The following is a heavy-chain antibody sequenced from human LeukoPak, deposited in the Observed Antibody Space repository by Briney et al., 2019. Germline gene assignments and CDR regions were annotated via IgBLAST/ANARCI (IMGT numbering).Heavy chain of an antibody. D-gene: IGHD6-13*01. J-gene: IGHJ4*02. CDR1: GFTFSSYG. Sequence: PGGSLRLSCAASGFTFSSYGMHWVRQAPGQGLEWVAVISYDGSNKYYADSVKGRFTISRDNSKNTLYLQMNSLRAEDTAVYYCAKDHIAAAGTDLDYWGQGTLVTVSS. CDR2: ISYDGSNK. CDR3: AKDHIAAAGTDLDY. V-gene: IGHV3-30*18.